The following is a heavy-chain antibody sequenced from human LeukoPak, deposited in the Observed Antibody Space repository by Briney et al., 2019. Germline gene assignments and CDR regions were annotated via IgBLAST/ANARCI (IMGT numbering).Heavy chain of an antibody. D-gene: IGHD2-21*01. Sequence: TGGSLRLSCAASGFTFSGSAIHWVRQASGKGLEWVGRIRSKTNNYATAYAASVKGRFTISRDDSKSTAYLQMNSLKTEDTAVYYCTRLFDNAFDIWGRGTMVTVSS. CDR2: IRSKTNNYAT. J-gene: IGHJ3*02. V-gene: IGHV3-73*01. CDR1: GFTFSGSA. CDR3: TRLFDNAFDI.